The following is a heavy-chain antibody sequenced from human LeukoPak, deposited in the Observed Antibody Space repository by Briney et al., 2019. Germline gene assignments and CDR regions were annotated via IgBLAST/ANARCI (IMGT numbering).Heavy chain of an antibody. CDR1: GGSISSYY. Sequence: PSETLSLTCTVPGGSISSYYWSWIRQPPGRGLEGIGSSYYSWSTYYNPSLKSRVTISVDTSKNQFSLKLSSVTAADTAVYYCARGSTGVRYYYYYMDVWGKGTTVTVSS. D-gene: IGHD1-1*01. CDR2: SYYSWST. CDR3: ARGSTGVRYYYYYMDV. V-gene: IGHV4-59*12. J-gene: IGHJ6*03.